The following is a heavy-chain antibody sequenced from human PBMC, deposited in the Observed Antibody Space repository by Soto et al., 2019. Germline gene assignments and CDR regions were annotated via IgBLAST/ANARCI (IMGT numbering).Heavy chain of an antibody. V-gene: IGHV1-18*01. CDR2: ISASTSKT. D-gene: IGHD2-2*01. CDR3: ARVEAAMSGHWFDP. CDR1: GHTFSSYG. J-gene: IGHJ5*02. Sequence: ASVKVSCKASGHTFSSYGISWVRQAPGQGLEWLGWISASTSKTKYAQKFQGRVTMTTDRSTSTVDMELRGLRSDDTAVYYCARVEAAMSGHWFDPWGQGTLVTVSS.